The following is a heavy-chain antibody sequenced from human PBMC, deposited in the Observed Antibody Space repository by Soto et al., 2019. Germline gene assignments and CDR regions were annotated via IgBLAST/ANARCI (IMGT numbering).Heavy chain of an antibody. CDR1: VSSFSRDG. D-gene: IGHD5-12*01. CDR3: AGGYDWGDY. V-gene: IGHV3-30*03. CDR2: ISNDGTKK. J-gene: IGHJ4*02. Sequence: QVQLVESGGGVVQPGRSLRLSCVVSVSSFSRDGMLWDRQAPCKGLEWVAVISNDGTKKYHADSVKGRFSISRDNSKNTVYLQMNSLRVEDTAVYFCAGGYDWGDYWGQGTPVIVSS.